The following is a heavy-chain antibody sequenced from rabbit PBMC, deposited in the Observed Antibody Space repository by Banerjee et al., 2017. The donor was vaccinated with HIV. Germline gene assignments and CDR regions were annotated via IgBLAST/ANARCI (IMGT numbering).Heavy chain of an antibody. J-gene: IGHJ6*01. Sequence: QLKETGGGLVQPGESLTLSCKVSGFSLSSNDMSWVRQAPGKGLERIGVIVVAKGNTYYASWVNGRFTISSDNAQNTVFLQLHSLTAADTATYFCVRGNDYAGDGYALWGPGTLVTVS. CDR2: IVVAKGNT. CDR3: VRGNDYAGDGYAL. D-gene: IGHD3-3*01. CDR1: GFSLSSND. V-gene: IGHV1S7*01.